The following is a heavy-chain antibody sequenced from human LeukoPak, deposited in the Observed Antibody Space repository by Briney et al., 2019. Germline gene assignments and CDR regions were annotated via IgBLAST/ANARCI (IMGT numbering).Heavy chain of an antibody. CDR2: IYPGDSDT. J-gene: IGHJ4*02. D-gene: IGHD1-26*01. V-gene: IGHV5-51*01. CDR1: GYSFTSYW. Sequence: GESLKISCKGSGYSFTSYWIGWVRQMPGKGLEWMGIIYPGDSDTRYCPSFQGQVTISADKSISTAYLQWSSLKASDTAMYYCARHGVVGAAMADYYFDYWGQGTLVTVSS. CDR3: ARHGVVGAAMADYYFDY.